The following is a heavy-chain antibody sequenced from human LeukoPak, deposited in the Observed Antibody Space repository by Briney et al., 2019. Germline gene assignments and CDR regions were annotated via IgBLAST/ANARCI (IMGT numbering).Heavy chain of an antibody. CDR3: AREVRGVDY. Sequence: PSETLSLTCSVSGDSSTNSIYYWAWIRQPPGRGLEWIGSIDYSGSTYYNPSLKSRATISIDTSKIQFSLKLSSVTAADTAVFYCAREVRGVDYWGQGTLVTVSS. D-gene: IGHD3-16*01. V-gene: IGHV4-39*07. CDR2: IDYSGST. J-gene: IGHJ4*02. CDR1: GDSSTNSIYY.